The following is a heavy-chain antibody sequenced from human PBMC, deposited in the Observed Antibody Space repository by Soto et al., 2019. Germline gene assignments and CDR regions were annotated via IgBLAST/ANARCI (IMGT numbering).Heavy chain of an antibody. D-gene: IGHD2-15*01. CDR2: IYYSGST. CDR1: GGSISSYY. V-gene: IGHV4-59*01. Sequence: SETLSLTCTVSGGSISSYYWSWIRQPPGKGLEWIGYIYYSGSTNYNPSLKSRVTISVDTSKNQFSLKLSSVTAADTAVYYCARVPSGGVVVVAAYGGFDPWGQGTLVTVSS. CDR3: ARVPSGGVVVVAAYGGFDP. J-gene: IGHJ5*02.